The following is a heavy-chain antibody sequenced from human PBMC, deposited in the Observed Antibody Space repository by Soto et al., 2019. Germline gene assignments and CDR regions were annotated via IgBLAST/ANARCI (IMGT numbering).Heavy chain of an antibody. D-gene: IGHD3-16*01. Sequence: GGSLRLSCAASGFAFSSYLMGWVRQAPGKGLEWISGISQNSGSIYYIESVRGRFTISRDNSKNTLFLQMNTLRVEDTAIYYCASYLWGTYRYFQYWGQGTPVTVSS. J-gene: IGHJ4*02. CDR2: ISQNSGSI. CDR1: GFAFSSYL. V-gene: IGHV3-23*01. CDR3: ASYLWGTYRYFQY.